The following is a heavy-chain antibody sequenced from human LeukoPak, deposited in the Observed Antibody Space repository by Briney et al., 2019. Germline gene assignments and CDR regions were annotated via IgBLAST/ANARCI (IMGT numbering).Heavy chain of an antibody. CDR2: ISGSGGST. Sequence: PGGSLRLSCAASGFTLSSYAMSWVRQAPGKGLEWVSAISGSGGSTYYADSVKGRFTISRDNSKNTLYLQMNSLRAEDTAVYYCAKDPYCSSTSCYTNVAEYFQHWGQGTLVTVSS. V-gene: IGHV3-23*01. CDR1: GFTLSSYA. CDR3: AKDPYCSSTSCYTNVAEYFQH. D-gene: IGHD2-2*02. J-gene: IGHJ1*01.